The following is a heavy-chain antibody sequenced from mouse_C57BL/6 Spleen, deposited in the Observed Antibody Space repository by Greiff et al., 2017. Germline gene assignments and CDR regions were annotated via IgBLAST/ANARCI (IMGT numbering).Heavy chain of an antibody. J-gene: IGHJ3*01. CDR3: ARQGDMSDYDGFAY. D-gene: IGHD2-4*01. CDR2: INPCYGGP. Sequence: VQLQQPGTELVKPGASVKLSCKASGYTFTSSWMHWVKQRPGQGLEWIGNINPCYGGPTYNETCKSKATLTVDKSSSTAYMRLSSLTSEDAAVYYYARQGDMSDYDGFAYGGQGTLVTGSA. V-gene: IGHV1-53*01. CDR1: GYTFTSSW.